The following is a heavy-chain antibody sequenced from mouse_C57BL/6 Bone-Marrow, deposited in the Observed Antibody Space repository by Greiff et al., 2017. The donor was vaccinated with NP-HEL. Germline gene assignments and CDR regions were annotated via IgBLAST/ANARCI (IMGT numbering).Heavy chain of an antibody. CDR2: ISSGSSTI. D-gene: IGHD1-2*01. CDR3: AREYYGPFAY. Sequence: EVKLMESGGGLVKPGGSLKLSCAASGFTFSDYGMHWVRQAPEKGLEWVAYISSGSSTIYYADTVKGRFTLSRDNAKNTLFLQRTSLRSEDTAMYYCAREYYGPFAYWGQGTLVTVSA. V-gene: IGHV5-17*01. CDR1: GFTFSDYG. J-gene: IGHJ3*01.